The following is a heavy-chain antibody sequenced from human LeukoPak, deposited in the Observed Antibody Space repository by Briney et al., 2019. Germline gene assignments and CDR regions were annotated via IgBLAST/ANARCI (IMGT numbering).Heavy chain of an antibody. J-gene: IGHJ3*01. CDR1: GVSLSSDKYY. V-gene: IGHV4-31*03. D-gene: IGHD2-21*01. CDR2: IYYSGST. CDR3: ATPYCGAISCLDVFDV. Sequence: SETLSLTCTVSGVSLSSDKYYWTWIRQRPGKGLEWIVHIYYSGSTSFNPSLKCRVSMSMDTSKSQFSLKLTSVTAADTAVYYCATPYCGAISCLDVFDVWGQGTVVTVSS.